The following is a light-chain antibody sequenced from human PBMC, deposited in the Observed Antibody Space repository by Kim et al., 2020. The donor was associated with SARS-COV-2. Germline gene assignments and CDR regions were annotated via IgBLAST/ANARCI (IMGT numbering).Light chain of an antibody. CDR1: SSDVGDYNY. CDR3: SSYTSISTLYV. J-gene: IGLJ1*01. CDR2: DVS. Sequence: QSITVSSTGTSSDVGDYNYVSWYQQHPGKAPKLMIYDVSKRPSGVSNRFSGSKSGNTASLTISGLQAEDEADYYCSSYTSISTLYVFGTGTKVTVL. V-gene: IGLV2-14*04.